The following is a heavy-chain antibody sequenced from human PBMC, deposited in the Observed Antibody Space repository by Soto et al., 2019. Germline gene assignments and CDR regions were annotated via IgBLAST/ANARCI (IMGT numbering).Heavy chain of an antibody. Sequence: QVQLVQSGAEVKKPGSSVKVSCKASGGTFSSYAISWVRQAPGQGLEWMGGIIPIFGTANYAQKFQGRVTITADESTSTAYMELSSRRSEDTAVYYCARDSESWAVAGTGVAFDIWGQGTMVTVSS. V-gene: IGHV1-69*01. D-gene: IGHD6-19*01. J-gene: IGHJ3*02. CDR1: GGTFSSYA. CDR3: ARDSESWAVAGTGVAFDI. CDR2: IIPIFGTA.